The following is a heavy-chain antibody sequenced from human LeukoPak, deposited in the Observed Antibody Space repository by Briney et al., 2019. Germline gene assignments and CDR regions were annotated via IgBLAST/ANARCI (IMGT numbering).Heavy chain of an antibody. CDR3: ARSELGYYYYYMDV. D-gene: IGHD7-27*01. CDR1: EFTFTTYG. CDR2: ISSSSSYI. J-gene: IGHJ6*03. V-gene: IGHV3-21*01. Sequence: GGSLRLSCAASEFTFTTYGIHWVRQAPGKGLEWVSSISSSSSYIYYADSVKGRFTISRDNAKNSLYLQMNSLRAEDTGVYYCARSELGYYYYYMDVWGKGTTVTVSS.